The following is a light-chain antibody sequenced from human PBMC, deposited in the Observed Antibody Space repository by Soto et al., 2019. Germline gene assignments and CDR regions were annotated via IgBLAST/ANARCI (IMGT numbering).Light chain of an antibody. CDR2: GNS. V-gene: IGLV1-40*01. Sequence: QSVLTQPPSVSGAPGQRVTISCTEGSSNIGAGYDVHWYQQLPGTAPKLLIYGNSNRPSGVPDRFSGSKSGTSASLAITGLQAEDEADYYCQSYDSSLSGHVVFGGGSKLTVL. J-gene: IGLJ2*01. CDR1: SSNIGAGYD. CDR3: QSYDSSLSGHVV.